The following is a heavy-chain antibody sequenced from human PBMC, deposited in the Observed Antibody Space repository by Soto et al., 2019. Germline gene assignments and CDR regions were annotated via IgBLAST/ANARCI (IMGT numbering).Heavy chain of an antibody. CDR1: GGSVSRGAYY. CDR2: IYYSGST. D-gene: IGHD5-12*01. Sequence: PAETLSLTCAVSGGSVSRGAYYWAWIRHRPGKGLEWIGYIYYSGSTYYSPSLKSRLSISLDTSKNQFSLRLSSVTAADTAMYYCARARLRAVYAFDIWGQGTMVTVSS. J-gene: IGHJ3*02. V-gene: IGHV4-31*11. CDR3: ARARLRAVYAFDI.